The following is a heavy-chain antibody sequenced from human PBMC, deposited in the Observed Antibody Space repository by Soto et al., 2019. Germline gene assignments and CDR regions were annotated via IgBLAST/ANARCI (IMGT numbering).Heavy chain of an antibody. CDR3: ARNSYDSSARDYLDS. CDR2: INPITGGT. V-gene: IGHV1-2*02. D-gene: IGHD3-22*01. CDR1: GYTFTSYY. Sequence: ASVKVSCKASGYTFTSYYIHWVRQAPGQGLEWMGWINPITGGTNYAPKFQGRVTMTRDTSITTAYMELSRLRSDDTAVYYCARNSYDSSARDYLDSWGQGTPVTVSS. J-gene: IGHJ4*02.